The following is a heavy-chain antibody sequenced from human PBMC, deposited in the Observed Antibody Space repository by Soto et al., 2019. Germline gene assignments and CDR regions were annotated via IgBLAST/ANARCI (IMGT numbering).Heavy chain of an antibody. CDR1: GFTLSDFA. D-gene: IGHD5-18*01. Sequence: QVQLVESGGGLVQPGKSLRLSCAASGFTLSDFAMHWVRQAPGKGLEWVAVISYDGSKKYFADSVKGRFTISRDNSNNTLYLQMNSLRAEDTAVYYGASAVGYFDPYFDYWGQGTLVTVSS. J-gene: IGHJ4*02. CDR2: ISYDGSKK. V-gene: IGHV3-30-3*01. CDR3: ASAVGYFDPYFDY.